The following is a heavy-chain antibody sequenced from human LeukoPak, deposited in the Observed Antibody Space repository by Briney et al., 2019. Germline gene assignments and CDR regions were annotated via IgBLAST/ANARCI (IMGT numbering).Heavy chain of an antibody. CDR3: ARLPDCSSNTCYNDY. CDR2: IYYSGST. J-gene: IGHJ4*02. CDR1: GGSISSYY. V-gene: IGHV4-59*08. D-gene: IGHD2-2*02. Sequence: SETLSLTCTVSGGSISSYYWSWIRQPPGKGLEWIGYIYYSGSTNYNPSLKSRVTISVDTSKNQFSLKLRSVTAADTAVYYCARLPDCSSNTCYNDYWGQGALVTVSS.